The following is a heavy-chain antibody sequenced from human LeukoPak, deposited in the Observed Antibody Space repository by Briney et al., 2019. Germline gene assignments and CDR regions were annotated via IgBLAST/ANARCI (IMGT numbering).Heavy chain of an antibody. CDR2: IYYSGST. Sequence: PSETLSLTCTVSGGSISSSSYYWGWIRQPPGKGLEWIGSIYYSGSTYYNPSLKSRVTISVDTSKNQFSLKLSSVTAADTAVYYCEVIAAAGVDYWGQGTLVTVSS. CDR3: EVIAAAGVDY. CDR1: GGSISSSSYY. V-gene: IGHV4-39*07. J-gene: IGHJ4*02. D-gene: IGHD6-13*01.